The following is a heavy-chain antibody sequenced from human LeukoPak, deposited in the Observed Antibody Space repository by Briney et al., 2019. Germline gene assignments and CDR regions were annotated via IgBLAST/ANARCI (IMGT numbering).Heavy chain of an antibody. CDR3: ARATASSSWHYDY. J-gene: IGHJ4*02. D-gene: IGHD6-13*01. CDR2: IYHSGST. Sequence: PSETLSLTCAVSGGSINSSNWWSWVRQPPGKGLEWIGEIYHSGSTNYNPSLKSRVTISVDKSKNQFSLKLSSVTAADTAVYYCARATASSSWHYDYWGQGTLVTVSS. CDR1: GGSINSSNW. V-gene: IGHV4-4*02.